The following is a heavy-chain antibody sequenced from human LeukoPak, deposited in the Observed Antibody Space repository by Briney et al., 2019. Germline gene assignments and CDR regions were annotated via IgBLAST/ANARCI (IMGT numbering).Heavy chain of an antibody. CDR3: ARGLRGYSGYTHYY. Sequence: GGSLRLSCAASGFTFSSYAMHWVRQAPGKGLEWVAVISYDGSNKYYADPVKGRFTISRDNSKNTLYLQMNSLRAEDTAVYYCARGLRGYSGYTHYYWGQGTLVTVSS. D-gene: IGHD5-12*01. CDR1: GFTFSSYA. J-gene: IGHJ4*02. V-gene: IGHV3-30*04. CDR2: ISYDGSNK.